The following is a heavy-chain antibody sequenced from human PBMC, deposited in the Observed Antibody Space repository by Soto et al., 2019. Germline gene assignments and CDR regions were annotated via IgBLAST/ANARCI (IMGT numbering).Heavy chain of an antibody. Sequence: QLQLQESGPGLVKPSETLSLTCIVSGDSISSSSYYWVWIRQPPGKGLEWIGSIYYSGTTYYNPSLESRVTISIDTSKNQFSLKLSSLTAADTAVYYCAKTGPYDILTYWYFDLWGRGTLVPVSS. J-gene: IGHJ2*01. CDR3: AKTGPYDILTYWYFDL. V-gene: IGHV4-39*01. CDR1: GDSISSSSYY. D-gene: IGHD3-9*01. CDR2: IYYSGTT.